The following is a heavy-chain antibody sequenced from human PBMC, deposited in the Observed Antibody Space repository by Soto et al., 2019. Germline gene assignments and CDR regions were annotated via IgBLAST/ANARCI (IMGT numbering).Heavy chain of an antibody. D-gene: IGHD5-12*01. CDR1: GFTFSSYS. J-gene: IGHJ5*02. Sequence: GGSLRLSCAASGFTFSSYSMNWVRQAPGKGLEWVSYISSSSSTIYYADSVKGRFTISRDNAKNSLYLQMNSLRDEDTAVYYCARDAAEGYSGYNWFDPWGQGTLVTVSS. CDR3: ARDAAEGYSGYNWFDP. V-gene: IGHV3-48*02. CDR2: ISSSSSTI.